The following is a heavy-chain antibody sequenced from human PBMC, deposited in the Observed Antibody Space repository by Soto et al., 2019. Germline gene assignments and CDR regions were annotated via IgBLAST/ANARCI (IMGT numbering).Heavy chain of an antibody. CDR2: IWYDGSNK. V-gene: IGHV3-33*01. CDR1: GLTFNSYG. Sequence: PAGSTRIASAASGLTFNSYGMHWVRQAPGKGLEWVAVIWYDGSNKYYADSVKGRFTISRDNSKNTLYLQMNSLRAEDTAVYYCARAGIVVVPAAMPNAFDIWGQGTMVTVSS. CDR3: ARAGIVVVPAAMPNAFDI. J-gene: IGHJ3*02. D-gene: IGHD2-2*01.